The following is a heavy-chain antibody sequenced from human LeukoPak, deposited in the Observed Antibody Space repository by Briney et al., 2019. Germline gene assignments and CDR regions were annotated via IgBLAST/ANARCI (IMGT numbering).Heavy chain of an antibody. CDR1: GGSISSFY. CDR3: ASKARLFQH. V-gene: IGHV4-59*08. Sequence: SETLSLTCTVSGGSISSFYWSWIRQSPGKGLECIGYIFHNGDINYNPSLKSRVTITMDTSKNQFSLRLSSVTAADTAVYFCASKARLFQHWGQGALVTVSS. J-gene: IGHJ4*02. CDR2: IFHNGDI. D-gene: IGHD6-25*01.